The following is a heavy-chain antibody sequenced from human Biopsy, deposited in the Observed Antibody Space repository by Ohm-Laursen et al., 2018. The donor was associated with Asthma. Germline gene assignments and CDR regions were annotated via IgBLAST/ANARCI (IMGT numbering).Heavy chain of an antibody. CDR3: ARGLLGMDV. V-gene: IGHV7-4-1*02. CDR1: GYIFTSHA. D-gene: IGHD2-15*01. CDR2: INTNTGNP. Sequence: ASVKVSCKASGYIFTSHAMNWVRQAPGQGLEWMGRINTNTGNPTYAQGFTGRFVFSLDTSVSTAYLQISSLKADDTAVYYCARGLLGMDVWGQGTTVTFSS. J-gene: IGHJ6*02.